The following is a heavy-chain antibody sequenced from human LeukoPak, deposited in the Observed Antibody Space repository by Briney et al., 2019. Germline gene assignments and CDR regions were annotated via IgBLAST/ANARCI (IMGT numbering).Heavy chain of an antibody. CDR2: IKEDGSDK. CDR3: AKDQGYCSGGSCYARPSYYFDY. D-gene: IGHD2-15*01. CDR1: GFTFSSYW. V-gene: IGHV3-7*01. Sequence: PGGSLRLSCAASGFTFSSYWMSWVRQAPGKGLEWVASIKEDGSDKYYADSVKGRFTISRDNSKNTLYLQMNSLRAEDTAVYYCAKDQGYCSGGSCYARPSYYFDYWGQGTLVTVSS. J-gene: IGHJ4*02.